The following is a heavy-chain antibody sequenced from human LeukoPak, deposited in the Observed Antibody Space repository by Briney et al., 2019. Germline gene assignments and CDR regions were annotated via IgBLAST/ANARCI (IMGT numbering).Heavy chain of an antibody. V-gene: IGHV3-21*01. CDR1: GFTFSNYS. Sequence: GGSLRLSCAASGFTFSNYSMNWVRQAPGEGLEWVSSISSSSSHIYYADSVKGRFTMSRDNAKNSLYLQMNSLRAEDTAVYYCARRYCTSTNCYAFDYWGQGTLVTVPS. CDR2: ISSSSSHI. CDR3: ARRYCTSTNCYAFDY. D-gene: IGHD2-2*01. J-gene: IGHJ4*02.